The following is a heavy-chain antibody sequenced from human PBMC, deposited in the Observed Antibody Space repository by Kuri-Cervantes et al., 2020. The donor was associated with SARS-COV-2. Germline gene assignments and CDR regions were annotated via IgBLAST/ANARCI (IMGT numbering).Heavy chain of an antibody. V-gene: IGHV4-61*02. D-gene: IGHD3-22*01. Sequence: LRLSCTVSGGSINSGDYYWSWIRQPAGKGLEWIGRIYSSGSTNYNPSLRSRVTISIDTSKTQFSLKLSSVTAADTAVYYCASYYYNNRELWERSLDYWGQGTLVTGSS. CDR3: ASYYYNNRELWERSLDY. CDR2: IYSSGST. CDR1: GGSINSGDYY. J-gene: IGHJ4*02.